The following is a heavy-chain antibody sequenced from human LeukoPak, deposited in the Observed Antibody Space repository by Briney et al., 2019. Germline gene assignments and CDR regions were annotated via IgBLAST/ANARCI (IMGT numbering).Heavy chain of an antibody. D-gene: IGHD3-16*02. V-gene: IGHV3-9*01. CDR1: GFTFDDYA. J-gene: IGHJ4*02. CDR2: ISWNSGSI. Sequence: PGGSLRLSCAASGFTFDDYAMHWVRQAPGKGLEWVSGISWNSGSIGYADSVKGRFTISRDNSKSTLYLQMNSLRAEDTAVYYCAKDHYDYIGGTYRDFDYWGQGTLVTVSS. CDR3: AKDHYDYIGGTYRDFDY.